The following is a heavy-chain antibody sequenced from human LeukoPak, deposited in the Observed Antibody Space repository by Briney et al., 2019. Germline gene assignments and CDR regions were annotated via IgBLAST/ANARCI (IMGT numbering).Heavy chain of an antibody. J-gene: IGHJ5*02. Sequence: GGSLRLSCAASGFTFSSYAMNWVRQAPGKGLEWVSSISSDSSYINYADSVKGRLTISRDNAKNSLYLQMNSLRAEDTAVYYCARVSYWFDPWGQGTLVTVSS. CDR1: GFTFSSYA. V-gene: IGHV3-21*01. CDR3: ARVSYWFDP. CDR2: ISSDSSYI.